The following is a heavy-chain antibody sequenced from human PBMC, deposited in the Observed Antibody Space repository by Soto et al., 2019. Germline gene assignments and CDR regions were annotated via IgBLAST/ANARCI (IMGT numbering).Heavy chain of an antibody. CDR3: ASESRVGYSGYDFWSYFDY. CDR2: IIPIFGTA. J-gene: IGHJ4*02. V-gene: IGHV1-69*01. Sequence: QVQLVQSGAEVKKPGSSVNVSCKASGGTFSSYAISWVRQAPGQGLEWMGGIIPIFGTANYAQKFQGRVTITADESTSTAYMELSSLRSEDTAVYYCASESRVGYSGYDFWSYFDYWGQGTLVTVSS. CDR1: GGTFSSYA. D-gene: IGHD5-12*01.